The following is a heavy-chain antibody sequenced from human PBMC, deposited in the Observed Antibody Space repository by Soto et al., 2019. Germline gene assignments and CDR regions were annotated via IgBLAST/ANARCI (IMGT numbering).Heavy chain of an antibody. CDR2: ISGSGGST. D-gene: IGHD6-19*01. CDR1: GLTFSSYA. J-gene: IGHJ4*02. Sequence: GGSLRHSCAVSGLTFSSYAMSWVRQAPGKGLEWVSGISGSGGSTYSADSVKGRFTISRDNSKNTLYLQMNSLRVEDTAVYYCAKDRKSGSGWYWDYWGQGTLVTVSS. CDR3: AKDRKSGSGWYWDY. V-gene: IGHV3-23*01.